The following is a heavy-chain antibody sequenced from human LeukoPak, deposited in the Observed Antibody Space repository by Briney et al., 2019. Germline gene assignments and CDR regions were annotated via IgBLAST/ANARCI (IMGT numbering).Heavy chain of an antibody. V-gene: IGHV1-2*02. CDR1: GYTFTGFY. CDR2: TNPNSGGT. CDR3: ARQYSSGWQNIDTFNI. Sequence: GASVKVSCKSSGYTFTGFYMHWVRQAPGQGLEWMGWTNPNSGGTRYAQKFQARVTMTRDTFISTAYMELSSLRSDDTAVYYCARQYSSGWQNIDTFNIWGQGTMVTVSS. J-gene: IGHJ3*02. D-gene: IGHD6-19*01.